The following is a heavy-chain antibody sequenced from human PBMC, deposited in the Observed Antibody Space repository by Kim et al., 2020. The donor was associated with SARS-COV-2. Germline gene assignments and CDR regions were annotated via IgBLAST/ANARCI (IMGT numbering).Heavy chain of an antibody. D-gene: IGHD3-9*01. CDR3: ARGAVLRYFDWLPTAGDFDY. Sequence: SETLSLTCAVYGGSFSGYYWSWIRQPPGKGLEWIGEINHSGSTNHNPSLKSRVTISVDTSKNQFSLKLSSVTAADTAVYYCARGAVLRYFDWLPTAGDFDYWGQGTLVTVSS. V-gene: IGHV4-34*01. J-gene: IGHJ4*02. CDR2: INHSGST. CDR1: GGSFSGYY.